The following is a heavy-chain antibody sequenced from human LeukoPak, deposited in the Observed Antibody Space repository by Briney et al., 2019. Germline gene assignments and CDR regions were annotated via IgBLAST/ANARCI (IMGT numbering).Heavy chain of an antibody. Sequence: GASVKVSCKASGYTFTSYDINWVRQATGQGLEWMGWMNPNSGNTGYAQKFQGRVTMTRNTSISTAYMELSSLRSEDTAVYYCARGRGSGWGYYYYYGMDVWGQGTTVIVSS. CDR3: ARGRGSGWGYYYYYGMDV. CDR2: MNPNSGNT. J-gene: IGHJ6*02. CDR1: GYTFTSYD. D-gene: IGHD6-19*01. V-gene: IGHV1-8*01.